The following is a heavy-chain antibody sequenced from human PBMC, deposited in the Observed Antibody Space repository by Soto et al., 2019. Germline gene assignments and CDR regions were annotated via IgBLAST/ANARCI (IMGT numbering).Heavy chain of an antibody. J-gene: IGHJ2*01. Sequence: SETLSLTCTVSGGSISSYYWSWIRQPAGKGLEWIGRIYTSGSTNYNPSLKSRVTMSVDTSKNQFSLKLSSVTAADTAVYYCARENYDSSGYYSNWYFDLWGRGTLVTVSS. D-gene: IGHD3-22*01. CDR1: GGSISSYY. CDR2: IYTSGST. CDR3: ARENYDSSGYYSNWYFDL. V-gene: IGHV4-4*07.